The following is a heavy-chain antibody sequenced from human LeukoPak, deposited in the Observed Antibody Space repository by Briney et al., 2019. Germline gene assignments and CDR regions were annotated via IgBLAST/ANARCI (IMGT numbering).Heavy chain of an antibody. Sequence: GESLRLSCAASGFTFSSYAMSWVRQAPGKGLEWVSVISASGRNTYYSESAKGQFTNSRDNSKNTLYLQMSSLRAEDTAVYYCVRRGSNYPYYMDVWGKGTTVTVSS. J-gene: IGHJ6*03. CDR3: VRRGSNYPYYMDV. CDR2: ISASGRNT. V-gene: IGHV3-23*01. CDR1: GFTFSSYA.